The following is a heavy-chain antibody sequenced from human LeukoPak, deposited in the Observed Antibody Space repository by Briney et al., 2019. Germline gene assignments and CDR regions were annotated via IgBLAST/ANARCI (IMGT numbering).Heavy chain of an antibody. V-gene: IGHV3-53*01. Sequence: QPGGSLRLSCAASGFTVSSNQMSWVRQAPGKGLEWVSVIYSGGSTDYADSVKGRFTISRDNSKNTLYLQMNSLRAEDTAVYHCARGPAGYNWGQGTLVTVSS. CDR2: IYSGGST. J-gene: IGHJ4*02. D-gene: IGHD1-1*01. CDR3: ARGPAGYN. CDR1: GFTVSSNQ.